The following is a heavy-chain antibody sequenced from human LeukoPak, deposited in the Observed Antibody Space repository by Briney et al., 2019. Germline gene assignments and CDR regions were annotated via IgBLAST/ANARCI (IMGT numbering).Heavy chain of an antibody. D-gene: IGHD2-15*01. V-gene: IGHV5-51*01. CDR2: IYPGGSDT. Sequence: GESLKISCKGSGYSFTSYWIGWVRQMPGKGLEWMGIIYPGGSDTRYSPSFQGQVTISADKSISTAYLQWSSLKASDTAMYYCARPQGYCSGGSCYFIFDYWGQGTLVTVSS. J-gene: IGHJ4*02. CDR3: ARPQGYCSGGSCYFIFDY. CDR1: GYSFTSYW.